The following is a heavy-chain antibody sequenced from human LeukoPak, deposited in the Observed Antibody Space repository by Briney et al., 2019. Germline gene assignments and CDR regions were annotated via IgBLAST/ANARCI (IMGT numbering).Heavy chain of an antibody. CDR1: GGSISSSSYY. V-gene: IGHV4-39*02. CDR2: IYYSGST. CDR3: AREWLVRFDY. Sequence: SETLSLTCTVSGGSISSSSYYWGWIRQPPGKGLEWIGSIYYSGSTHYNPSLKSRVTISVDTSKNQFSLKLSSVTAADTAVYYCAREWLVRFDYWGQGTLVTVSS. D-gene: IGHD6-19*01. J-gene: IGHJ4*02.